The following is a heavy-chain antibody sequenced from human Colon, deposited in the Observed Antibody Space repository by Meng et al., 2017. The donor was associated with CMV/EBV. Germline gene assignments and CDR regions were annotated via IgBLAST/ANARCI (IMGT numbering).Heavy chain of an antibody. CDR2: IRFDGSAT. V-gene: IGHV1-2*02. J-gene: IGHJ4*02. CDR1: GYTLSDDS. CDR3: VRSSGWSLFDY. Sequence: QVQLMQDVAGVKEPGASIKGSCKAYGYTLSDDSMHWVRQSPGQGLEWRGWIRFDGSATNYARKFRGRVTMTGDASVSTAYMELSGLTSDDTAVYFCVRSSGWSLFDYWGPGALVTVSS. D-gene: IGHD6-19*01.